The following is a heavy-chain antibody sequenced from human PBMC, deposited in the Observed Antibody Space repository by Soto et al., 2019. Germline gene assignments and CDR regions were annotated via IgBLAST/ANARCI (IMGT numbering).Heavy chain of an antibody. CDR3: ARGHCSGGSCYSYNWFDP. J-gene: IGHJ5*02. V-gene: IGHV3-48*03. CDR1: GFTFSSYE. CDR2: ISSSGSTI. Sequence: PGGSLRLSCAASGFTFSSYEMNWVRQAPGKGLEWVSYISSSGSTIYYADSVKGRFTISRDNAKNSLYLQMNSLRAEDTAVYYCARGHCSGGSCYSYNWFDPWGQGTLVTVSS. D-gene: IGHD2-15*01.